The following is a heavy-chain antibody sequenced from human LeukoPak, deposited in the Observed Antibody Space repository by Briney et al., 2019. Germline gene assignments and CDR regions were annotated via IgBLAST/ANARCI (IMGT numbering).Heavy chain of an antibody. CDR1: GGSISSGGYY. CDR2: IYYSGST. CDR3: ARDGNRPYGYFDY. J-gene: IGHJ4*02. D-gene: IGHD1-14*01. Sequence: SETLSLTCTVSGGSISSGGYYWSWIRQHPGKGLEWIGYIYYSGSTYYNPSLESRVTISVDTSKNQFSLKLSSVTAADTAVYYCARDGNRPYGYFDYWGQGTLVTVSS. V-gene: IGHV4-31*03.